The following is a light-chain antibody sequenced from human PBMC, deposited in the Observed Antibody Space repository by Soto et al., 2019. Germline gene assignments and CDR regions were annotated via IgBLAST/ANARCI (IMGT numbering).Light chain of an antibody. CDR1: SSNIGAGYD. CDR3: QSCDSSLSGYV. V-gene: IGLV1-40*01. Sequence: QSVLTQPPSVSGAPGQRVTMSCTGSSSNIGAGYDVHWYQQLPGTAPKLLISGNTNRPSGVPDRFSGSKSGTSASLAITGLQAEDEADYYCQSCDSSLSGYVFGTGTKLTVL. J-gene: IGLJ1*01. CDR2: GNT.